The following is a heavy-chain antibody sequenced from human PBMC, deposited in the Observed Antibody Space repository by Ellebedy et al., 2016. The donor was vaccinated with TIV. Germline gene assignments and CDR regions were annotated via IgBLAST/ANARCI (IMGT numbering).Heavy chain of an antibody. V-gene: IGHV3-7*01. J-gene: IGHJ4*02. CDR1: GFTFSSYW. Sequence: GESLKISCAASGFTFSSYWMSWVRQAPGKGLEWVASITQDGSERLYVDSVKGRFTISRDNAKNSLYLQISSLRAEDTAVYYCARDQGWAVAGTTRFDCWGQGTLVTVSS. CDR3: ARDQGWAVAGTTRFDC. CDR2: ITQDGSER. D-gene: IGHD6-19*01.